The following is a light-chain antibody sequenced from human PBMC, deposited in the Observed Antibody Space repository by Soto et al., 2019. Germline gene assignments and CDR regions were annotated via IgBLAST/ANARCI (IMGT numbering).Light chain of an antibody. V-gene: IGKV1-5*03. Sequence: DIQLTQSPSTLSASVGDRVTITCRASQSVSTWLAWYQQKPGKAPKLLIHKAFTLENGVPSKFRRSGSGKVFTPHHNRLQPDDSATYFLHQFHDYPVTFGGGTKVQI. CDR3: HQFHDYPVT. CDR2: KAF. CDR1: QSVSTW. J-gene: IGKJ4*01.